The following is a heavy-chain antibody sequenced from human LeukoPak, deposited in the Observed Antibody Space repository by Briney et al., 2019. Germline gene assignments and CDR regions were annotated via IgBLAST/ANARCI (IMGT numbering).Heavy chain of an antibody. V-gene: IGHV3-30*18. D-gene: IGHD3-10*01. CDR3: AKETTMVLDY. CDR2: LSYDGSNK. Sequence: GGSLRLSCAASGFTFSSYGMHWVRQAPGKGLEWVAVLSYDGSNKYYADSVKGRFTISRDNSKNTLYLQMNSLRAEDTAVYYCAKETTMVLDYWGQGTLVTVSS. J-gene: IGHJ4*02. CDR1: GFTFSSYG.